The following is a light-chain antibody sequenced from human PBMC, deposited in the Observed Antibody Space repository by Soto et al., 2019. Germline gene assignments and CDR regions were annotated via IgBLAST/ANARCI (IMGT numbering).Light chain of an antibody. CDR2: DAS. CDR1: QSISSW. CDR3: QQYNRYSLT. V-gene: IGKV1-5*01. Sequence: DIQMTQSPSTMSASVGDRVTITCRASQSISSWLAWYQQKPGKAPKLLIYDASSLESGVPSRFSGSVSDTEFTLTINNLQPDDLATYHCQQYNRYSLTFGGGTKVEIK. J-gene: IGKJ4*01.